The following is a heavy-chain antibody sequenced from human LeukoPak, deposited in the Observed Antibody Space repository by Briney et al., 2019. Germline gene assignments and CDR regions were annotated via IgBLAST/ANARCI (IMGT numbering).Heavy chain of an antibody. J-gene: IGHJ4*02. CDR2: INHSGHT. D-gene: IGHD6-13*01. CDR3: AGAGYSSQEGIEY. V-gene: IGHV4-34*01. CDR1: GGPFCGVY. Sequence: SETLSLTCAVYGGPFCGVYWIWMRQPPGKGREWVGEINHSGHTNYNPSLKSRVTISVDMSKNQFSLKLNSVTAADSAVYYGAGAGYSSQEGIEYWGQGTLVTVSS.